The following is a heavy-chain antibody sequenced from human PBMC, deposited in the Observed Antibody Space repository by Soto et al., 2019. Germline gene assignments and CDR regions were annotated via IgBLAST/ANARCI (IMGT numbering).Heavy chain of an antibody. Sequence: PGGSLRLSCAASGFTFSSYAMSWVRQAPEKGLEWVSAISGSGGSTYYADSVKGRFTISRDNSKNTLYLQMNSLRAEDTAVYYCAKNFGVVPSPYYYGMDVWGQATTVTVSS. J-gene: IGHJ6*02. CDR2: ISGSGGST. CDR1: GFTFSSYA. D-gene: IGHD3-3*01. CDR3: AKNFGVVPSPYYYGMDV. V-gene: IGHV3-23*01.